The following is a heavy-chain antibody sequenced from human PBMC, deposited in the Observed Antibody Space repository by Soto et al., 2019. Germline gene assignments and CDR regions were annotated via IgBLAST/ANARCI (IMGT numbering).Heavy chain of an antibody. J-gene: IGHJ4*02. CDR2: IYYSGST. CDR1: GGSISSYY. CDR3: ARRYGSCFDY. V-gene: IGHV4-59*08. Sequence: QVQLQESGPGLVKPSETLSLTCTVSGGSISSYYWGWIRQPPGKGLEWIGYIYYSGSTNFNPSLTGRVTISVDTSKNQFSLKLSSVTAADTAVYYCARRYGSCFDYWGQGTLVTVSS. D-gene: IGHD5-18*01.